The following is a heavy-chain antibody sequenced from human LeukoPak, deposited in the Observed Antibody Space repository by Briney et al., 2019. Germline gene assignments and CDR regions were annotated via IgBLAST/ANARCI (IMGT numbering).Heavy chain of an antibody. CDR1: GFTFSSYS. V-gene: IGHV3-21*01. J-gene: IGHJ3*02. D-gene: IGHD5-18*01. CDR3: ARGPTAMDAFDI. CDR2: ISSSSSYL. Sequence: SGGSLRLSCAASGFTFSSYSMNWVRQAPGKGLQWVSSISSSSSYLYYADSVKGRFTISRDNAKNSLYLQMNSLRAEATAVYYCARGPTAMDAFDIWGQGTMVTVSS.